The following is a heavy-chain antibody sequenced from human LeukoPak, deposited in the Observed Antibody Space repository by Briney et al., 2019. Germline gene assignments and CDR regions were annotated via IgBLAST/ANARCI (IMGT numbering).Heavy chain of an antibody. CDR3: ARATYDSSGYLHYYYMDV. CDR1: GGYISSGGYY. CDR2: IYYSGST. D-gene: IGHD3-22*01. V-gene: IGHV4-31*03. J-gene: IGHJ6*03. Sequence: SETLSLTCTVSGGYISSGGYYWSWIRQHPGKGLEWIGYIYYSGSTYYNPSLKSRVTISVDTSKNQFSLKLSSVTAADTAVYYCARATYDSSGYLHYYYMDVWGKGTTVTVSS.